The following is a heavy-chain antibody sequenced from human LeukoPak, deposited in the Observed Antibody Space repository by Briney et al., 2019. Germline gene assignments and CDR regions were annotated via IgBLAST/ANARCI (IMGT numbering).Heavy chain of an antibody. D-gene: IGHD1-26*01. J-gene: IGHJ4*02. CDR2: IYSGGST. CDR3: ARDRLWEVGATPYFAY. V-gene: IGHV3-53*04. Sequence: PGGSLRLSCAASGFTVSSNYMSWVRQAPGKGLEWVSVIYSGGSTYYADSVKGRFTISRHNSKNTLYLQMNSLRAEDTAVYYCARDRLWEVGATPYFAYWGQGTLVTVSS. CDR1: GFTVSSNY.